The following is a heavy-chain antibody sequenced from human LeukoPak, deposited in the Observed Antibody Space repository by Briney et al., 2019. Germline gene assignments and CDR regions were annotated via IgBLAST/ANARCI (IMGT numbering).Heavy chain of an antibody. J-gene: IGHJ3*02. CDR3: ARDYGDYRLGAFDI. V-gene: IGHV4-4*07. CDR2: IYTSGST. CDR1: GGSISSYY. Sequence: SETLSLTCTVSGGSISSYYWSWIRQPAGKGLEWIGRIYTSGSTNYNPSLKSRVTMSVDTSKNQLSLKLSSVTAADTAVYYCARDYGDYRLGAFDIWGQGTMVTVSS. D-gene: IGHD4-17*01.